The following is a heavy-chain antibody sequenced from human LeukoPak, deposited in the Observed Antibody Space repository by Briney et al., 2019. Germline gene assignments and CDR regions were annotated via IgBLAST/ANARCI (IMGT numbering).Heavy chain of an antibody. CDR1: GGSFSGYY. D-gene: IGHD2-2*01. V-gene: IGHV4-34*01. J-gene: IGHJ4*02. Sequence: SETLSLTCAVYGGSFSGYYWSWIRQPPGKGLERIGEINHSGSTNYNPSLKSQVTISVDTSENQFSLKLSSVTAADTAVYYCARGGSTQGYYFDYWGQGTLVTVSS. CDR2: INHSGST. CDR3: ARGGSTQGYYFDY.